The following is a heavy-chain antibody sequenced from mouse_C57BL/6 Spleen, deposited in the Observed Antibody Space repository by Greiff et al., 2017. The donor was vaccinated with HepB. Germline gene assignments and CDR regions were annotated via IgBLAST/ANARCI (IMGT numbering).Heavy chain of an antibody. CDR3: ARCYSNGDWFAY. CDR1: GYTFTSYT. V-gene: IGHV1-4*01. J-gene: IGHJ3*01. Sequence: VHVKQSGAELARPGASVKMSCKASGYTFTSYTMHWVKQRPGQGLEWIGYINPSSGYTKYNQKFKDKATLTADKSSSTAYMQLSSLTSEDSAVYYCARCYSNGDWFAYWGQGTLVTVSA. D-gene: IGHD2-5*01. CDR2: INPSSGYT.